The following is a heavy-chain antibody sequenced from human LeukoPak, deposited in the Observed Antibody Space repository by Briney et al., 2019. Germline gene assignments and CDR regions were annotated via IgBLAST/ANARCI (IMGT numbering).Heavy chain of an antibody. J-gene: IGHJ4*02. CDR3: ARAIEGYSSSWYYFDY. Sequence: PGGSLRLSCAASGFHFSTHGMNWVRQAPGKGLEWVSSISSSSSYIYYADSVKGRFTISRDNAKNSLYLQMNSLRAEDTAVYYCARAIEGYSSSWYYFDYWGQGTLVTVSS. CDR2: ISSSSSYI. CDR1: GFHFSTHG. D-gene: IGHD6-13*01. V-gene: IGHV3-21*01.